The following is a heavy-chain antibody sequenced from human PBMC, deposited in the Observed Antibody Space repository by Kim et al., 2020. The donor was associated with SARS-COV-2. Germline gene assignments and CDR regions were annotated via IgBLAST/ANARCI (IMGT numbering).Heavy chain of an antibody. CDR3: ARGFVTRSGWYGNWFDP. CDR1: GGSISSYY. V-gene: IGHV4-59*01. J-gene: IGHJ5*02. Sequence: SETLFLTCTVSGGSISSYYWSWIRQPPGKGLEWIGYIYYSGSTNYNPSLKSRVTISVDTSKNQFSLKLSSVTAADTAVYYCARGFVTRSGWYGNWFDPWG. D-gene: IGHD6-19*01. CDR2: IYYSGST.